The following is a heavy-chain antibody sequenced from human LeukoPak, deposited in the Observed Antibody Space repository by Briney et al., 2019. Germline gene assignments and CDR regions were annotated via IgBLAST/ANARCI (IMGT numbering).Heavy chain of an antibody. V-gene: IGHV3-23*01. Sequence: GGSLRLSCAASGFTFRSHGMSWVRQAPGKGLEWVSAISGSGGSTYYADSVKGRFTISRDNAKNSLYLQMNSLRAEDTAVYYCARDSSKYYYYYMDVWGKGTTVTISS. CDR2: ISGSGGST. CDR1: GFTFRSHG. CDR3: ARDSSKYYYYYMDV. J-gene: IGHJ6*03.